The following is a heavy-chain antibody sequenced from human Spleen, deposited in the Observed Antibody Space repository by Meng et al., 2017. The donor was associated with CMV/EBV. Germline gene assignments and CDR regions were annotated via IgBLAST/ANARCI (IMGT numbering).Heavy chain of an antibody. V-gene: IGHV3-23*01. D-gene: IGHD3-3*01. CDR3: ARDLTLRFLDSYFSFYGMDV. CDR2: ISEGGGNT. Sequence: GESLKISCVASGFPFGTYAMRWVRQAPGKGLEWVSAISEGGGNTHYADSVKGRFTISRDNSKNTLSLHMSSLRAEDTAVYYCARDLTLRFLDSYFSFYGMDVWGQGTTVTVSS. J-gene: IGHJ6*02. CDR1: GFPFGTYA.